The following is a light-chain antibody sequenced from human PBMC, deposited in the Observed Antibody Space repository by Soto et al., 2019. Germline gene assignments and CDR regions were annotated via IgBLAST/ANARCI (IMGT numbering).Light chain of an antibody. J-gene: IGKJ2*03. CDR3: QQRSWPLFS. Sequence: EIVLTQSPATLSLSPGETATLSCRASQRVANFLAWLQHKPSQAPRVVIYDTSNRATGTPARFSGSGSGTDFTLTITNIAPEDFAVYYCQQRSWPLFSFGQGTRLE. CDR2: DTS. CDR1: QRVANF. V-gene: IGKV3-11*01.